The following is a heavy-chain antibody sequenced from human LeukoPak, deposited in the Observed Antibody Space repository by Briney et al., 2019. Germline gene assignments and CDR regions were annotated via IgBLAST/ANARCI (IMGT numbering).Heavy chain of an antibody. CDR1: GFTFSSYE. CDR2: ISSSGGTI. Sequence: GGSLSLSCATSGFTFSSYEMNWVRQAPGKGLEWVSYISSSGGTIYYADSVKGRFTISRDNSKNTLYLQMNSLRAEDTAVYYCARGSGAYYTWFDPWGQGTLVTVSS. CDR3: ARGSGAYYTWFDP. V-gene: IGHV3-48*03. D-gene: IGHD3-16*01. J-gene: IGHJ5*02.